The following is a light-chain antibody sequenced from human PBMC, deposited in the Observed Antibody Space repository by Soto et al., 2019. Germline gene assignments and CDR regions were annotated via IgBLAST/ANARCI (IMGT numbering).Light chain of an antibody. CDR3: QQYYSSPPA. J-gene: IGKJ4*01. CDR2: WAS. Sequence: DIVMTQSPDSLAVSLGERATINCKSSQSVLYSSNNKNYLAWYQQKPGQPPKLLIYWASTRESGVPDRFSGSGSGTDFTLTISSLQAEDVAVYYFQQYYSSPPAVGGGTKVEIK. CDR1: QSVLYSSNNKNY. V-gene: IGKV4-1*01.